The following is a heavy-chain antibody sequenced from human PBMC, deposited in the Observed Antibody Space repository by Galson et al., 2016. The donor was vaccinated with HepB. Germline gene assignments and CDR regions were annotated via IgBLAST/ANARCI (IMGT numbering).Heavy chain of an antibody. CDR1: GFTFNNYA. V-gene: IGHV3-23*01. D-gene: IGHD2-2*01. CDR2: ISSSGTYT. CDR3: AVGYCTGTNCYHKNWFDP. Sequence: SLRLSCAASGFTFNNYAMSWVRQAPGKGLEWVSAISSSGTYTYHADFVKGRFAISRDNSKNILYLQMDSLRADDTAVYYCAVGYCTGTNCYHKNWFDPWGQGTLVTVSS. J-gene: IGHJ5*02.